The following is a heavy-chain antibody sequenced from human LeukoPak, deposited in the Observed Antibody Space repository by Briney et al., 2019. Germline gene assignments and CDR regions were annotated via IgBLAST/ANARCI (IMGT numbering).Heavy chain of an antibody. V-gene: IGHV3-23*01. CDR1: GFTFSSYA. D-gene: IGHD6-19*01. CDR2: ISGSGGST. CDR3: AKEGIAVAVSAEYFQH. Sequence: GGSLRLSCAASGFTFSSYAMSWVRQAPGKGLEWVSAISGSGGSTYYADSVKGRFTISRDNSKNTLYLQMNSLRAEDTAVCYCAKEGIAVAVSAEYFQHWGQGTLVTVSS. J-gene: IGHJ1*01.